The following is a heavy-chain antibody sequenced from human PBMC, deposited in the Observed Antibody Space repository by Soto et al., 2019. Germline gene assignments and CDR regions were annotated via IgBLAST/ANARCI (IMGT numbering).Heavy chain of an antibody. CDR2: ISYDGSNK. CDR1: GFPFSSYG. V-gene: IGHV3-30*18. J-gene: IGHJ1*01. D-gene: IGHD3-22*01. CDR3: AKEGMTYYYDSSGYFASGYFQH. Sequence: GGCRRLYCAASGFPFSSYGMHWVRQAPGKGLEWVAVISYDGSNKYYADSVKGRFTISRDSSKNTLYLQMNSLRAEDTAVYYCAKEGMTYYYDSSGYFASGYFQHWGQGTLVTVPS.